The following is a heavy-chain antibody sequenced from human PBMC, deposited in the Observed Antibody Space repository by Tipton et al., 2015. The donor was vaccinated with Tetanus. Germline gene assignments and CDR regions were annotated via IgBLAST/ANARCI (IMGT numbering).Heavy chain of an antibody. CDR1: GFTFDGYG. CDR3: AKGPPDYYNWNYFDY. V-gene: IGHV3-9*01. J-gene: IGHJ4*02. Sequence: SLRLSCAASGFTFDGYGMHWVRQAPGKGLEWVSGITWNSGNIAYADSVKGRVTISRDNAKNSLYLQMNSLSAEDTAVYYCAKGPPDYYNWNYFDYWGQGTLVTVSS. D-gene: IGHD1-20*01. CDR2: ITWNSGNI.